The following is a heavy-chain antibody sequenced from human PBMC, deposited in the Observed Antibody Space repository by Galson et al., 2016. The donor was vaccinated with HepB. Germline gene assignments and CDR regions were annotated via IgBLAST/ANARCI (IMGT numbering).Heavy chain of an antibody. CDR2: AYWDDEK. CDR3: AHETVLTPGTYHWFMDF. D-gene: IGHD6-13*01. V-gene: IGHV2-5*02. CDR1: GFSLPTDEVG. J-gene: IGHJ2*01. Sequence: PALVTPTQTLTLTCSFSGFSLPTDEVGVAWIRQSPGKALEWLAIAYWDDEKRYNPSLKSRLSLTKDTSKNHVVLTMTDMDPVDSATYFCAHETVLTPGTYHWFMDFWGRGTLVTVSS.